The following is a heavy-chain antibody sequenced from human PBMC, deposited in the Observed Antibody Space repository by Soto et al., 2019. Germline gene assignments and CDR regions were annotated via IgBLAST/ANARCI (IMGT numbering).Heavy chain of an antibody. Sequence: ASVKVSCKASGYTFTGYYMHWVRQAPGQGLEWMGWINPNSGGTNYAQKLQGWVTMTRDTSISTAYMELSRLRSDDTAVYYCARGGVIIHYYYYYMDVWGKGTTVTVSS. D-gene: IGHD3-10*01. J-gene: IGHJ6*03. V-gene: IGHV1-2*04. CDR2: INPNSGGT. CDR3: ARGGVIIHYYYYYMDV. CDR1: GYTFTGYY.